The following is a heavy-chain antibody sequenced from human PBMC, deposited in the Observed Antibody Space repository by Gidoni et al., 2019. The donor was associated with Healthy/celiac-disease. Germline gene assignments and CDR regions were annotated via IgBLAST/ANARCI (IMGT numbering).Heavy chain of an antibody. V-gene: IGHV1-69*12. CDR2: IITIFGTA. J-gene: IGHJ4*02. CDR3: ARGRREMATIHGYYFDY. Sequence: QVQLVQSGAAVKKPGSSGMVSCKASAGTFSSHAISWVRPAPGKGLEWMGGIITIFGTANYAQKFQGRVTITADESTSTAYMELSSLRSEDTAVYYCARGRREMATIHGYYFDYWGQGTLVTVSS. CDR1: AGTFSSHA. D-gene: IGHD5-12*01.